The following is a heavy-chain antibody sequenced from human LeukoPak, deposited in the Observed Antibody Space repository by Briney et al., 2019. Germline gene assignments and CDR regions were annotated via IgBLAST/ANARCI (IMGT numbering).Heavy chain of an antibody. CDR1: GYTFTSYA. V-gene: IGHV1-69*04. Sequence: SVKVSCKASGYTFTSYAISWVRQAPGQGLEWMGRIIPIFGIANYAQKFQGRVTITADKSTSTAYMELSSLRSEDTAVYYCARAYGGNREYFDYWGQGTLVTVSS. CDR3: ARAYGGNREYFDY. D-gene: IGHD4-23*01. J-gene: IGHJ4*02. CDR2: IIPIFGIA.